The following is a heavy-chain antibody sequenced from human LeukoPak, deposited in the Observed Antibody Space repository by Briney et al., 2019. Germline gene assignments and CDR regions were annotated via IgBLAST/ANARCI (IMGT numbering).Heavy chain of an antibody. CDR2: IYYSGSN. Sequence: PSETLSLTCIVSVGSLSSGSYYWSWIRQPPGKGLEWIGYIYYSGSNNYNPSLKSRVTISVDTSKNQFSLNLSSVTAADTAVYYCARSLAAAGIWFDPWGQGTLVTVSS. CDR3: ARSLAAAGIWFDP. V-gene: IGHV4-61*01. J-gene: IGHJ5*02. CDR1: VGSLSSGSYY. D-gene: IGHD6-13*01.